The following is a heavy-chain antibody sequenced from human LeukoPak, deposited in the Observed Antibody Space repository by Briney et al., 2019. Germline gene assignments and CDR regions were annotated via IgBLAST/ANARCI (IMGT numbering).Heavy chain of an antibody. D-gene: IGHD6-19*01. J-gene: IGHJ3*02. CDR2: ISYDGSNK. CDR1: GFAFSSYA. Sequence: GGSLRLSCAASGFAFSSYAMSWVRQAPGKGLEWVAVISYDGSNKYYADSVKGRFTISRDNSKNTLFLEMNSLRAEDTAVYYCAKALTSGWYLDAFNIWGQGTMVTVSS. V-gene: IGHV3-30*18. CDR3: AKALTSGWYLDAFNI.